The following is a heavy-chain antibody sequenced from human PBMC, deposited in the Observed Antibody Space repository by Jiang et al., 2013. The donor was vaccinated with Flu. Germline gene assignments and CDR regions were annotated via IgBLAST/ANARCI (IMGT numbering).Heavy chain of an antibody. CDR3: VKSDYSDRRTEDY. CDR2: IFYSGST. V-gene: IGHV4-39*07. Sequence: LVKPSETLSLTCSVSGGSTSSGYHYWGWVRQPPGKRLEWIGNIFYSGSTNYNPSLKSRVTISIDTSKNQFSLKINSITAADTAVYYCVKSDYSDRRTEDYWGQGTLV. CDR1: GGSTSSGYHY. D-gene: IGHD4-17*01. J-gene: IGHJ4*02.